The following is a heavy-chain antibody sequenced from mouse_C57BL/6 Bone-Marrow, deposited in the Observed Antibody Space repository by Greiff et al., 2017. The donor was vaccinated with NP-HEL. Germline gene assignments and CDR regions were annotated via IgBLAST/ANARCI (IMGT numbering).Heavy chain of an antibody. CDR3: ARDALDWYFYV. CDR2: SRNKANDYTT. J-gene: IGHJ1*03. Sequence: EVQRVESGGGLVQSGRSLRLSCATSGFTFSDFYMEWVRQAPGKGLEWIAASRNKANDYTTEYSASVKGRFIVSRDTSQSILYLQMNALRAEDTAIYYGARDALDWYFYVWGTGTTVTVSS. CDR1: GFTFSDFY. V-gene: IGHV7-1*01.